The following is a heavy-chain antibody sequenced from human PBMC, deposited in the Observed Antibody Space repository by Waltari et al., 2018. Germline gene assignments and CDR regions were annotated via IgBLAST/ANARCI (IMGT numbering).Heavy chain of an antibody. V-gene: IGHV3-74*01. CDR3: ARVATKTYSSPVPGRPYYYGMDV. CDR1: GFTFSRSW. D-gene: IGHD6-19*01. CDR2: INSDGSST. J-gene: IGHJ6*02. Sequence: EQLVESGGGLAQPGESLRLSCTASGFTFSRSWMAWARPAPGKGLVWVSRINSDGSSTTYADSVKGRFTISRDNAKNTLYVQMNRLRAEDTAVYYCARVATKTYSSPVPGRPYYYGMDVWGQGTTVTVSS.